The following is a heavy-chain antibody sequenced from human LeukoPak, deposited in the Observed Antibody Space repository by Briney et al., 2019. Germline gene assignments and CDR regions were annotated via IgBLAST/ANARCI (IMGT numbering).Heavy chain of an antibody. J-gene: IGHJ4*02. CDR3: ARDSIAAAGIIY. CDR1: GFTFSSYA. Sequence: GGSPRLSCAASGFTFSSYAMHWVRQAPGKGLEWVAVISYDGSNKYYADSVKGRFTISRDNSKNTLYLQMNSLRAEDTAVYYCARDSIAAAGIIYWGQGTLVTVSS. V-gene: IGHV3-30-3*01. CDR2: ISYDGSNK. D-gene: IGHD6-13*01.